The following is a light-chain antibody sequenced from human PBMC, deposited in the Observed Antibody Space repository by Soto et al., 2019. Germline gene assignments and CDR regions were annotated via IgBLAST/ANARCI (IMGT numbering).Light chain of an antibody. CDR2: NNN. CDR3: ATWDDSLDGPV. J-gene: IGLJ2*01. V-gene: IGLV1-44*01. CDR1: RSNIGSQV. Sequence: QAVVTQPPSASGAPGQRVTISCSGSRSNIGSQVVQWFQHIPGTAPKLLMQNNNERPSGVPDRFSGSKSGTSASLAISGLXXXXXXXYYXATWDDSLDGPVFGGGTKLTVL.